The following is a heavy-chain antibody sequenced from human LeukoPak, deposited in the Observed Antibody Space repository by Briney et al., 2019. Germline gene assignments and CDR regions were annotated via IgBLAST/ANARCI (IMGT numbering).Heavy chain of an antibody. CDR1: GFTFSSYG. CDR2: ISYDGSNK. J-gene: IGHJ4*02. Sequence: GRSLRLSCAASGFTFSSYGMHWVRQAPGKGLEWVAVISYDGSNKYYADSVKGRFTISRDNSKNTLYLQVNSLRAEDTAVYYCANIGDSSGWAIDYWGQGTLVTVSS. D-gene: IGHD6-19*01. CDR3: ANIGDSSGWAIDY. V-gene: IGHV3-30*18.